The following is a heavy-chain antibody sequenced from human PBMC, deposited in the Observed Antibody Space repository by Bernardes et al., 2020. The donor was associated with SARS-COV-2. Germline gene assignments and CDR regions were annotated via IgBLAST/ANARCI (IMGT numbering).Heavy chain of an antibody. Sequence: VKVSCKVSGYTLTELSMHWVRQAPGKGLEWMGGFDTEDGETIYAQKFQGRVTMTEDTSTDTAYMELSSLRSEDTAVYYCATDWAYCGGDCYSLGYWGQGTLVTVSS. CDR2: FDTEDGET. CDR1: GYTLTELS. V-gene: IGHV1-24*01. J-gene: IGHJ4*02. CDR3: ATDWAYCGGDCYSLGY. D-gene: IGHD2-21*02.